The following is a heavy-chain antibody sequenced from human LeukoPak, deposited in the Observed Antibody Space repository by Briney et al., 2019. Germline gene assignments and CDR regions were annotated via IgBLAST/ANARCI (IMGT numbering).Heavy chain of an antibody. CDR3: ARDPYDSSGYYFQGYYYYGMDV. CDR2: ISSSGSTI. V-gene: IGHV3-11*01. Sequence: PGGSLRLSCAASAFTFSDYYMSWIRQAPGKGLECVSYISSSGSTIYYADSVKGRFTISRDNAKNSLYLQMNSLRAEDTAVYYCARDPYDSSGYYFQGYYYYGMDVWGQGTTVTVSS. J-gene: IGHJ6*02. CDR1: AFTFSDYY. D-gene: IGHD3-22*01.